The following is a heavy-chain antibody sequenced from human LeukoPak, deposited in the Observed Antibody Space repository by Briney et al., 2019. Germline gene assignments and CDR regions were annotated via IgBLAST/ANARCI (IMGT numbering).Heavy chain of an antibody. Sequence: ASVKVSCKASGYTFTSYYMHWVRQAPGQGLEWMGLINPTGGSTGYAQKFQGRVTMTSDTSTSTVYMQLNDLTSEDTAVYFCARVGITAATADNWGQGTLVTVSS. V-gene: IGHV1-46*01. J-gene: IGHJ4*02. D-gene: IGHD6-25*01. CDR3: ARVGITAATADN. CDR2: INPTGGST. CDR1: GYTFTSYY.